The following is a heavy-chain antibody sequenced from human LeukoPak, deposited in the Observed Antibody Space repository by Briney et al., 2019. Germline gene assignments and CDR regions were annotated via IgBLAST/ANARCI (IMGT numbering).Heavy chain of an antibody. CDR3: ATDSGAAHSSGHDS. Sequence: GGSLRLSCAASGFTFNRYAMSWARHAPGKALEWLTAISGSGVSTYYADSVTARFTISSDTSNNPLCLHTHSLRAAATAVYYCATDSGAAHSSGHDSWGQGTLVTVSS. J-gene: IGHJ4*02. D-gene: IGHD6-19*01. V-gene: IGHV3-23*01. CDR1: GFTFNRYA. CDR2: ISGSGVST.